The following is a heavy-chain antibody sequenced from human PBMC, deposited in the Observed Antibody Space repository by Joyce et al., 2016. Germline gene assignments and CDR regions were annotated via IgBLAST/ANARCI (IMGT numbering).Heavy chain of an antibody. V-gene: IGHV1-69*01. CDR3: ASGPWWQQLARPVRRYYYYMDV. Sequence: QVQLVQSGAEVKKPGSSVKVSCKASGGTFSSYASSWVRQAPGQGLEWLGGSIPIFDTANDAQKFQGRVTITADESTSTAYMELSSLRSEDTAVYYCASGPWWQQLARPVRRYYYYMDVWGKGTTVTVSS. CDR2: SIPIFDTA. J-gene: IGHJ6*03. CDR1: GGTFSSYA. D-gene: IGHD6-13*01.